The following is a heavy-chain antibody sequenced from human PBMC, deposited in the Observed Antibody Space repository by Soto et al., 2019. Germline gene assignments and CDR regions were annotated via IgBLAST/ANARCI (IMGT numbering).Heavy chain of an antibody. CDR1: GGSISSGDFY. Sequence: SETLSLTCNVSGGSISSGDFYWSWIRQHPGKGLEWIGYIYYSGSTFYNPSLKSRVTISVDTSKNQFSLKLSFVTAADTAVYYCARDLGGYSNFDYWGQGTLVTVSS. J-gene: IGHJ4*02. CDR3: ARDLGGYSNFDY. V-gene: IGHV4-30-4*01. CDR2: IYYSGST. D-gene: IGHD4-4*01.